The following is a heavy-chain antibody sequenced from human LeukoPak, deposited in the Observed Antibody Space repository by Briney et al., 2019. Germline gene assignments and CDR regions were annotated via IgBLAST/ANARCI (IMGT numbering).Heavy chain of an antibody. CDR2: ICYSGST. CDR3: ATYRSTSGYVDS. CDR1: GGSISSNY. D-gene: IGHD3-22*01. V-gene: IGHV4-59*08. J-gene: IGHJ4*02. Sequence: SETLSLTCSVSGGSISSNYWSWFRQPPGKGLEWIGYICYSGSTTYNPSLKSRVTISVDTSKTQFSLKLTSVTAADTAVYYCATYRSTSGYVDSWGQGTLVTVSS.